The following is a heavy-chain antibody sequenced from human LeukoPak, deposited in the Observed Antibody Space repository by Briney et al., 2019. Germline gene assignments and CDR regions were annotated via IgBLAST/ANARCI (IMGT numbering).Heavy chain of an antibody. V-gene: IGHV4-34*01. CDR3: ARGHLYDYVWGSYRYPDAFDI. CDR2: NNHSGST. D-gene: IGHD3-16*02. CDR1: GGSFSGYY. Sequence: SETLSLTCAVYGGSFSGYYWSWIRQPPGKGLEWIGENNHSGSTNYNPSLKSRVTISVDTSKNQFSLKLSSVTAADTAVYYCARGHLYDYVWGSYRYPDAFDIWGQGTMVTVSS. J-gene: IGHJ3*02.